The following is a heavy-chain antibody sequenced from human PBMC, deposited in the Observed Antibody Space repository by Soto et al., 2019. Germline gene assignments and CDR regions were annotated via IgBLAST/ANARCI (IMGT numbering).Heavy chain of an antibody. CDR2: IYYSGST. CDR3: ARGGTSTYKGSLGY. CDR1: GGSISSYY. V-gene: IGHV4-59*01. D-gene: IGHD3-16*01. J-gene: IGHJ4*02. Sequence: QVQLQESGPGLVKPSETLSLTCTVSGGSISSYYWSWIRQPPGKGLEWIGYIYYSGSTNYNPSLKSRVTISVDTSKNQFSLKLSSVTAADTAVYYCARGGTSTYKGSLGYWGQGTLVTVSS.